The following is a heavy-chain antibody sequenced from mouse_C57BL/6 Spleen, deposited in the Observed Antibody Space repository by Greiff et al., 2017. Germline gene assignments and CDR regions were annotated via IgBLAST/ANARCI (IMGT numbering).Heavy chain of an antibody. J-gene: IGHJ2*01. CDR3: ARWYYDYFDC. V-gene: IGHV1-82*01. Sequence: QVQLQQPGPELVKPGASVKISCKASGYAFSSSWMNWVKQRPGKGLEWIGRIYPGDGDTNYNGKFKGKATLTADKSSSTAYMQLSSLTSEDSAVYFCARWYYDYFDCWGQGTTLSVST. CDR2: IYPGDGDT. D-gene: IGHD2-4*01. CDR1: GYAFSSSW.